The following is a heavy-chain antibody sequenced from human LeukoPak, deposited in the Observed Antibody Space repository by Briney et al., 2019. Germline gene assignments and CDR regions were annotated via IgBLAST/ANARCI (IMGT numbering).Heavy chain of an antibody. CDR3: ARGVRNFWSGYYLGYYFDS. Sequence: GSSVKVSCKASGGTFSSYAISWVRQAPGQGLEWMGGIIPIFGTANYAQKFQGRVTITTDESTSTAYMELSSLRSEDTAVYYCARGVRNFWSGYYLGYYFDSWGQGTLVTVSS. D-gene: IGHD3-3*01. CDR1: GGTFSSYA. CDR2: IIPIFGTA. J-gene: IGHJ4*02. V-gene: IGHV1-69*05.